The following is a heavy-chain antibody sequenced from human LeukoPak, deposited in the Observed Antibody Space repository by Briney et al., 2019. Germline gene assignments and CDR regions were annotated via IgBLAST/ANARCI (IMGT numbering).Heavy chain of an antibody. CDR1: GFTFSSYG. D-gene: IGHD1-26*01. CDR3: AKVISGSYAGWFDP. V-gene: IGHV3-30*18. CDR2: ISYDGSNK. J-gene: IGHJ5*02. Sequence: GGSLRLSCAASGFTFSSYGMHWVRQAPGKGLEWVAVISYDGSNKYYADSVKGRFTISRDNSKNTLYLQMNSLRAEDTAVYYCAKVISGSYAGWFDPWGQRTLVTVSS.